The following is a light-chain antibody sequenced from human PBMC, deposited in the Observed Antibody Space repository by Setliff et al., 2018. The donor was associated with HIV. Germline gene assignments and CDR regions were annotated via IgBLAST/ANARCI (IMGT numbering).Light chain of an antibody. Sequence: SVLAQPASVSGSPGQSITISCTGTSSDVGGYKYVYWYQQHPGKAPKLMIYEVSNRPSGISNRFSGSKSGNTASLTISGLQAEDEADYYCCSYAGSAYVFGTGTKVTVL. CDR3: CSYAGSAYV. CDR2: EVS. CDR1: SSDVGGYKY. V-gene: IGLV2-14*01. J-gene: IGLJ1*01.